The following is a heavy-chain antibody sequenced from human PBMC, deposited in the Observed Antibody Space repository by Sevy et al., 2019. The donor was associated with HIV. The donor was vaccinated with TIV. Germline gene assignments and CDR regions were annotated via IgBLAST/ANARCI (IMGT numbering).Heavy chain of an antibody. D-gene: IGHD1-26*01. J-gene: IGHJ4*02. Sequence: ASVKVSCKASGYTFTSYGISWVRQATGQGLEWMGWISAYNGNTNYAQKLQGRVTMTTDTSTSTAYMELRSLRSDDTAVYYCARLRRIVGATLPFDYWGQGTLVTVSS. CDR1: GYTFTSYG. CDR3: ARLRRIVGATLPFDY. CDR2: ISAYNGNT. V-gene: IGHV1-18*01.